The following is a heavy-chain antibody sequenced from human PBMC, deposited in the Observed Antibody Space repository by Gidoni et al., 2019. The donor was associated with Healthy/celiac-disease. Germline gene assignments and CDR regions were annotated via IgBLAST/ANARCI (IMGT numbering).Heavy chain of an antibody. CDR1: GGSFSGYY. Sequence: QVQLQQWGAGLLKPSETLSLTCAVYGGSFSGYYWRWIRQPPGKGLEWIGEINHRGSTNYNPSLKSRVTISVDTSKNQFSLKLSSVTAADTAVYSCARGRARYCSGGSCLTGAFDIWGQGTMVTVSS. CDR3: ARGRARYCSGGSCLTGAFDI. D-gene: IGHD2-15*01. J-gene: IGHJ3*02. CDR2: INHRGST. V-gene: IGHV4-34*01.